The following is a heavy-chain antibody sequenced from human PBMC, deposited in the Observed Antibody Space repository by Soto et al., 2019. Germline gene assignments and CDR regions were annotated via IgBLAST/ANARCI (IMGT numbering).Heavy chain of an antibody. CDR3: ANRDSYYGMDV. D-gene: IGHD3-10*01. V-gene: IGHV3-23*01. CDR2: VSGSGRNT. J-gene: IGHJ6*02. CDR1: GFTFSNYD. Sequence: EVQLLESGGGLVQPGGSLRLSCAASGFTFSNYDMSWVRQAPGKGLEWVSGVSGSGRNTYYADSVKGRFTISRDNSKNTLYLQMYSLRAEDTAVYYCANRDSYYGMDVWGQGTTVTVSS.